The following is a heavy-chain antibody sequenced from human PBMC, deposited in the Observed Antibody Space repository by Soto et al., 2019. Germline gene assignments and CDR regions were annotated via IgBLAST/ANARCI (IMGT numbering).Heavy chain of an antibody. J-gene: IGHJ4*02. D-gene: IGHD6-19*01. CDR3: ARDGDYSSGWYYFDY. Sequence: VAVISYDGSNKYYADSVKGRFTISRDNSKNTLYLQMNSLRAEDTAVYYCARDGDYSSGWYYFDYWGQGTLVTVSS. CDR2: ISYDGSNK. V-gene: IGHV3-30-3*01.